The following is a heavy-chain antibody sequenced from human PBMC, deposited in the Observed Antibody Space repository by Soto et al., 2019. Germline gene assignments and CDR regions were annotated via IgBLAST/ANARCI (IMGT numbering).Heavy chain of an antibody. D-gene: IGHD6-13*01. Sequence: GGSLRLSCAASGFTFSSYGMHWVRQAPGKGLEWVAVIWYDGSNKYYADSVKGRFTISRDNSKNTLYLQMNSLRAEDTAVYYCARESGSSLFIPPFDYWGQGTLVTVSS. CDR3: ARESGSSLFIPPFDY. CDR2: IWYDGSNK. V-gene: IGHV3-33*01. J-gene: IGHJ4*02. CDR1: GFTFSSYG.